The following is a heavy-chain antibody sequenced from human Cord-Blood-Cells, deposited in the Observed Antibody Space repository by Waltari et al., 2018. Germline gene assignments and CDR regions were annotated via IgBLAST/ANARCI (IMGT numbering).Heavy chain of an antibody. D-gene: IGHD3-9*01. CDR2: INHSGST. Sequence: QVQLQQWGAGLLKPSETLSLTCAVYGGSFSGYSWGWLRQPPGKGLAWIGEINHSGSTNYNPSLKSRVTISVDTSKNQFSLKLSSVTAADTAVYYCARGTDWADYWGQGTLVTVSS. CDR3: ARGTDWADY. CDR1: GGSFSGYS. V-gene: IGHV4-34*01. J-gene: IGHJ4*02.